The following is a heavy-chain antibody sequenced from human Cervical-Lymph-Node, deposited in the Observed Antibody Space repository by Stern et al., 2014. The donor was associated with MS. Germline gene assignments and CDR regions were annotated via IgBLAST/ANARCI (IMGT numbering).Heavy chain of an antibody. CDR3: ARGAAAGGFDY. CDR2: IFSGGRT. J-gene: IGHJ4*02. Sequence: PLVESGGGLIPPGGPLRLSCAASGSTVSSNYMSWVRQAPGKGLEWVSVIFSGGRTYFADSVKRRFTSSTDNSKHTLIHQMYSLRAEDTAVYYCARGAAAGGFDYWGQGTLVTVSS. D-gene: IGHD6-13*01. CDR1: GSTVSSNY. V-gene: IGHV3-53*01.